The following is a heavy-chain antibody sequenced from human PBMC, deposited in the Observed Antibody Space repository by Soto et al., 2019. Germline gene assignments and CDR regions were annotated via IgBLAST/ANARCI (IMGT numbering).Heavy chain of an antibody. CDR2: IYYSGST. CDR1: GGSISSYY. Sequence: SETLSLTCTVSGGSISSYYWSWIRQPPGKGLEWIGYIYYSGSTNYNPSLKSRVTISVDTSKNQFSLKLSSVTAADTAVYYCARGAYYYDSSGYYHFFVDYWGQGTLVTVSS. J-gene: IGHJ4*02. D-gene: IGHD3-22*01. CDR3: ARGAYYYDSSGYYHFFVDY. V-gene: IGHV4-59*01.